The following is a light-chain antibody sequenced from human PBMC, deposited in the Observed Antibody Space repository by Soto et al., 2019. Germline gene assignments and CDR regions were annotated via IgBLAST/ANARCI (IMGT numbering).Light chain of an antibody. V-gene: IGLV2-11*01. Sequence: QSALTQPRSVSGSPGQSVTISCTGTSSDVGGYNYVSWYQQHPGKAPKLMIYDVSKRPSGVSNRFSGSKSGNTASLTISGLQAEDEADYYCSSYTVTSVTLYVFGTGTKVTVL. J-gene: IGLJ1*01. CDR2: DVS. CDR3: SSYTVTSVTLYV. CDR1: SSDVGGYNY.